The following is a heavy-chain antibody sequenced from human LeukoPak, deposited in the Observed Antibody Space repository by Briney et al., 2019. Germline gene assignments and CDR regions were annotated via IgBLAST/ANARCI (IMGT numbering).Heavy chain of an antibody. CDR3: AKSPPTTVITLDS. CDR1: GGSIRSGDFY. Sequence: SETLSLTCTVSGGSIRSGDFYWSWIRQPPGKGLEWIGYIYYSGSTNYKPSLKSRVTISVDTSKNQFSLKLTSVTAADTAVYYCAKSPPTTVITLDSWGQGILVTVSS. V-gene: IGHV4-30-4*01. CDR2: IYYSGST. J-gene: IGHJ4*02. D-gene: IGHD4-17*01.